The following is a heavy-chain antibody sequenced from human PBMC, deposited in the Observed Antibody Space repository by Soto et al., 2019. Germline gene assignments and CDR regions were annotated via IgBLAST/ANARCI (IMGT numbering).Heavy chain of an antibody. CDR3: ARGPTLSNWNSRANDGVAV. CDR1: GGSFSGYY. Sequence: SETLSLTCAVYGGSFSGYYWNWIRQAPGKGLEWIGEINHSGGTNFNPSLKSRVTLSVDTSRNQFSLKMTSVSGADTAVYFCARGPTLSNWNSRANDGVAVWGQGITVTVSS. J-gene: IGHJ6*02. V-gene: IGHV4-34*01. D-gene: IGHD1-1*01. CDR2: INHSGGT.